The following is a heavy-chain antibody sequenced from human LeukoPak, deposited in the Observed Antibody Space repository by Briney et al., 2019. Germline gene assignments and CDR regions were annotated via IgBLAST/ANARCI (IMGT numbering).Heavy chain of an antibody. J-gene: IGHJ4*02. V-gene: IGHV4-59*01. D-gene: IGHD3-22*01. CDR2: IYYRGST. Sequence: PSETLSLTCTVSGGSINGYYWSWIRQPPEKGLEWIGYIYYRGSTNYNPSPKSRVTMSVDTSRNQFSLKLSSMTAADTAVYYCARADYDTSAYYYIFDYWGQGTLVTVSS. CDR1: GGSINGYY. CDR3: ARADYDTSAYYYIFDY.